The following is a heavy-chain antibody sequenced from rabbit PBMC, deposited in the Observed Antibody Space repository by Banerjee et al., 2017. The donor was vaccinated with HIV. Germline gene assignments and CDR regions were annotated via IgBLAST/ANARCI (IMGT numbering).Heavy chain of an antibody. V-gene: IGHV1S45*01. CDR3: ARTYRTISGDPSTRLDL. Sequence: QEQLEESGGGLVKPEGSLTLTCTASGFDLSSYYYMCWVRQAPGKGLEWIACIGAGSSGKTYYASWAKGRFTISKTSSTTVTLQMTSLTAADTATYFCARTYRTISGDPSTRLDLWGQGTLVTVS. CDR1: GFDLSSYYY. J-gene: IGHJ3*01. D-gene: IGHD1-1*01. CDR2: IGAGSSGKT.